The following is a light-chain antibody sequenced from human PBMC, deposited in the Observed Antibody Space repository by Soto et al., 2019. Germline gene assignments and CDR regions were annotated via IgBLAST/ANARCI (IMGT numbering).Light chain of an antibody. J-gene: IGKJ5*01. CDR1: QSLLHITGETF. CDR2: EVS. CDR3: MQSTQLPPT. V-gene: IGKV2D-29*02. Sequence: DVVMTQTPLSLSVAPGQPASISCKSSQSLLHITGETFLFWYLQKPGQSPQLLISEVSTRVSGVPDRFSGSGSVTDFTLEISRVETDDVGIYYCMQSTQLPPTFGQGTRLGIE.